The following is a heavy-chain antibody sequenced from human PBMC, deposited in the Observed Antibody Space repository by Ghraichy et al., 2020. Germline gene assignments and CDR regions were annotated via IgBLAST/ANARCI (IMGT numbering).Heavy chain of an antibody. CDR2: INPTGST. J-gene: IGHJ3*02. CDR3: ARRRELWSAAEGDAFDM. V-gene: IGHV4-34*01. CDR1: VGSFSGYY. Sequence: LNISCAVYVGSFSGYYWSWIRQPPGKGLEWIGEINPTGSTNNSPSLKSRLTMLVDTSKNQFSLKLKSVTAADTAVYYCARRRELWSAAEGDAFDMWGQGTMVTVSS. D-gene: IGHD5-18*01.